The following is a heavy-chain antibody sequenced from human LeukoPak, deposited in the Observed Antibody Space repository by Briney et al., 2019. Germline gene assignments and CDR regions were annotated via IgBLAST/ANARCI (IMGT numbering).Heavy chain of an antibody. CDR2: ISCSGGNI. Sequence: GGSLRLSCAASGVTFSSYGMHWVRQAPGKGLEWFSYISCSGGNIYYADSVKGRFTISRDNAKNSLYLQMNSLRAEDAAVYYCASGEYDRSGYDCDYWGQGTLFTVSS. J-gene: IGHJ4*02. V-gene: IGHV3-48*01. CDR1: GVTFSSYG. CDR3: ASGEYDRSGYDCDY. D-gene: IGHD3-22*01.